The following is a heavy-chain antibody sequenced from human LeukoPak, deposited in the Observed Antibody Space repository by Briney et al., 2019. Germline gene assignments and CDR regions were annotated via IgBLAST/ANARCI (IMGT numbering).Heavy chain of an antibody. V-gene: IGHV4-34*01. CDR1: GGSFSGYY. J-gene: IGHJ4*02. CDR2: INHSGST. Sequence: SETLSLTCAVYGGSFSGYYWSWIRQPPGKGLEWIGEINHSGSTNYNPSLKSRVTISVDTSKNQFSLKLSSVTAADTAVYYCARGGGCRGGSCLFFDYWGQGTLVTVSS. D-gene: IGHD2-15*01. CDR3: ARGGGCRGGSCLFFDY.